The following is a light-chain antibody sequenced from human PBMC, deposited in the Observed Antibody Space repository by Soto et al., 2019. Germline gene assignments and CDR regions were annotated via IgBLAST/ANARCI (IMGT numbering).Light chain of an antibody. Sequence: EIVMTQSPATLSVSPGERTTLSCRASQSVSSDLAWYQQKPGQAPRLLIYDASNRATGIPARFSGSGSGTDFTLTISSLQPDDVATYYCQQYNTYLTFGQGTKVDIK. CDR2: DAS. J-gene: IGKJ1*01. CDR1: QSVSSD. CDR3: QQYNTYLT. V-gene: IGKV3D-15*01.